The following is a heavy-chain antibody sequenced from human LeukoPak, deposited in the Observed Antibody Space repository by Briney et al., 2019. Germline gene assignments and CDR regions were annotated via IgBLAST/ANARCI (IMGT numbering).Heavy chain of an antibody. V-gene: IGHV1-24*01. J-gene: IGHJ4*02. CDR3: AREGVVAGYYFDY. CDR2: FDPEDGET. CDR1: GYTLTELS. Sequence: ASVKVSCKVSGYTLTELSMHWVRQAPGKGLEWMGGFDPEDGETIYAQKFQGRVTITADESTSTAYMELSSLRSEDTAVYYCAREGVVAGYYFDYWGQGTLVTVSS. D-gene: IGHD6-19*01.